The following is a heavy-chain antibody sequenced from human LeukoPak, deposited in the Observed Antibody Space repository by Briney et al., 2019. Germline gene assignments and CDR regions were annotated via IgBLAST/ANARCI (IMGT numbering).Heavy chain of an antibody. J-gene: IGHJ3*02. V-gene: IGHV1-46*01. CDR2: INCSGGST. CDR3: ARCYDNFDVALDI. D-gene: IGHD3-9*01. CDR1: GYSFTSYY. Sequence: ASVKVSCKASGYSFTSYYIHWVRQAPGQGLEWLGIINCSGGSTSYAQKFQGRVTTTRDTSTRTVYMELSSLRSEDTAVYYCARCYDNFDVALDIWSQGTMVTVSS.